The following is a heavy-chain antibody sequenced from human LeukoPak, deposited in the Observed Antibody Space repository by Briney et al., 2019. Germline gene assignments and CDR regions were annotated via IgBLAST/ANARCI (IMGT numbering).Heavy chain of an antibody. CDR3: AGAGYSSGWYGYYFDY. Sequence: SETLSLTCAVYGGSFSGYYWSWIRQPPGKGLEWIGEINHSGSTNYNPSLKSRVTISVDTSKNQFSLKLSSVTAADTAVYYCAGAGYSSGWYGYYFDYWGQGTLVTVSS. CDR2: INHSGST. CDR1: GGSFSGYY. J-gene: IGHJ4*02. V-gene: IGHV4-34*01. D-gene: IGHD6-19*01.